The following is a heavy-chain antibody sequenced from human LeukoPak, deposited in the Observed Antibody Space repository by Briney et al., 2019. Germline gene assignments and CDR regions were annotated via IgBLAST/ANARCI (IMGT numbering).Heavy chain of an antibody. Sequence: SETLSLTCSVSGGDISTYHWSWIRQSPGEAFEYIGNVYYSGSTNYNPSLRSRVTISVDVSKDQFSLNVRSVTAADTAVYCARGSGSYGSFDVWGQGTLVTVSA. CDR3: ARGSGSYGSFDV. D-gene: IGHD5-18*01. V-gene: IGHV4-59*13. CDR2: VYYSGST. J-gene: IGHJ4*02. CDR1: GGDISTYH.